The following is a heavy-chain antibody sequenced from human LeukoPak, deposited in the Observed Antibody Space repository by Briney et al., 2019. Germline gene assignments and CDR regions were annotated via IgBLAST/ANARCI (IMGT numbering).Heavy chain of an antibody. CDR3: AKDSHSGFFDY. J-gene: IGHJ4*02. D-gene: IGHD3-22*01. V-gene: IGHV3-23*01. Sequence: GGSLRLSCAASGFSFTYGMSWVRQAPGKGLEWVSGIGGGDGRTYYADSLKGRFTISRDISKTTLYLQITADDTAVYYCAKDSHSGFFDYWGQGTLVTVSS. CDR2: IGGGDGRT. CDR1: GFSFTYG.